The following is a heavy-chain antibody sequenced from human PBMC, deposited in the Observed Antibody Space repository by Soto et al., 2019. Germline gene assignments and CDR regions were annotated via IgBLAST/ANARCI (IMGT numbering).Heavy chain of an antibody. V-gene: IGHV3-33*01. D-gene: IGHD3-22*01. CDR2: IWYDGSNK. Sequence: PGGSLRLSCAASGFTFSSYGMHWVRQAPGKGLEWVAVIWYDGSNKYYADSVKGRFTISRDNSKNTLYLQMNSLRAEDTAVYYCARGYHDSSGYIDYWGQGTLVTVSS. J-gene: IGHJ4*02. CDR3: ARGYHDSSGYIDY. CDR1: GFTFSSYG.